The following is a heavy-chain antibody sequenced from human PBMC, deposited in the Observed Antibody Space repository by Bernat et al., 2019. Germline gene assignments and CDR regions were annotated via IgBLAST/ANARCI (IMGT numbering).Heavy chain of an antibody. CDR3: AREYRAFDI. CDR2: IWYGGSNK. V-gene: IGHV3-33*01. D-gene: IGHD5-12*01. J-gene: IGHJ3*02. Sequence: QVQLVESGGGVVQPGRSLRLSCAASGFTFSSYGMHWVRQAPGKGLEWVAVIWYGGSNKYYADSVKGRFTISRDNSKNTLYLQMNSLRAEDTAVYYCAREYRAFDIWGQGTMVTVSS. CDR1: GFTFSSYG.